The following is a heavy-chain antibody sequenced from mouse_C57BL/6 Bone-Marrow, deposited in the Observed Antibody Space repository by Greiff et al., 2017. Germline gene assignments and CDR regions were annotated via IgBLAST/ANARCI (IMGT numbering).Heavy chain of an antibody. CDR3: ATGFAY. CDR1: GYSITSDYA. Sequence: EVKLQESGPGLVKPSQSLSLTCTVTGYSITSDYAWNWIRQFPGNKLEWMGNISYSGSTSYNPSLKSRISITRDTSKNQFFLQLNSVTTEDTATYYCATGFAYWGQGTLVTVSA. V-gene: IGHV3-2*02. J-gene: IGHJ3*01. CDR2: ISYSGST.